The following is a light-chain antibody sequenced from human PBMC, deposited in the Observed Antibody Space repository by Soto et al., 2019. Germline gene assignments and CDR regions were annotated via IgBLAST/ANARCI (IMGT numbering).Light chain of an antibody. J-gene: IGKJ5*01. CDR3: QQRSNLVS. Sequence: EIVLTQFPATLSLSPGETATLSCRASQSVLTYLGWYQQKPGQAPRLLISDASTRASGIPARFSGSGSGTDFTLTISSLEPEDFAVYYCQQRSNLVSFGPGTRLEIK. V-gene: IGKV3-11*01. CDR2: DAS. CDR1: QSVLTY.